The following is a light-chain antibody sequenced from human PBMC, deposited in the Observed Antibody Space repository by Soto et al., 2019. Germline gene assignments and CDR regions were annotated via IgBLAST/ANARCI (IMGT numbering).Light chain of an antibody. Sequence: DIQMTQSPSTLSASVGDGVTSTCRASQNISVWLAWYQQRTRKAPKFLIYDASNLETGGSSRLSGRGSWTEFTLTTLSLQTDDFATDYWQQYDSSSPDFGQGTELVIK. V-gene: IGKV1-5*01. CDR3: QQYDSSSPD. CDR2: DAS. J-gene: IGKJ2*01. CDR1: QNISVW.